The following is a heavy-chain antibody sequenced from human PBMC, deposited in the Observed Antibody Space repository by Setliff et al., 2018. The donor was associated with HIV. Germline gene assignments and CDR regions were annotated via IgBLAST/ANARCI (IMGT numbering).Heavy chain of an antibody. V-gene: IGHV1-18*01. CDR3: ARVAWYYSFWSGLGDAFDI. D-gene: IGHD3-3*01. CDR1: GYTFTSYG. Sequence: ASVKVSCKASGYTFTSYGISWVRQAPGQGLEWMGWISAYSGNTNYAQKLQGRVTMTTDTSTSTAYMELRSLRSDDTAVYYCARVAWYYSFWSGLGDAFDIWGQGTMVSVSS. J-gene: IGHJ3*02. CDR2: ISAYSGNT.